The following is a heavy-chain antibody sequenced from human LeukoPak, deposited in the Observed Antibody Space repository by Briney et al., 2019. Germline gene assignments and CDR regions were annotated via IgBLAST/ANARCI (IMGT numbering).Heavy chain of an antibody. Sequence: SETLSLTCTVSGGSIGKTSYYWGWIRQPPGKGLEWIGNIYYSGTTYYNPSLKSRVKISVDTSKNQFSLTLNSVTAADTAVYFCARFKQLGRSFDSWGLGSLVTVSS. V-gene: IGHV4-39*07. CDR3: ARFKQLGRSFDS. D-gene: IGHD1-1*01. J-gene: IGHJ4*02. CDR2: IYYSGTT. CDR1: GGSIGKTSYY.